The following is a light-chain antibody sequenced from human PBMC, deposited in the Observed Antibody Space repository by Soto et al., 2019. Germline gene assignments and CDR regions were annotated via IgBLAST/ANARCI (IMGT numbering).Light chain of an antibody. J-gene: IGKJ1*01. V-gene: IGKV3-15*01. Sequence: EIVMTQSPATLSVSPGERASVSCRASQSISSNLAWYQQKPGQAPRLLIYGASTRATGVPARFSGSGSGTEFTLTISSLQPEDFALYYCQQYNNWPPWTFGQGTRVEVK. CDR3: QQYNNWPPWT. CDR1: QSISSN. CDR2: GAS.